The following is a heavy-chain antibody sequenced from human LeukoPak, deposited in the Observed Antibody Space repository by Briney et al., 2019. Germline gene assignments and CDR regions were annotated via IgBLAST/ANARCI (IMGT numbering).Heavy chain of an antibody. CDR3: ARWDGYSSSPDY. Sequence: GSVNVSCKASGYTFSGYYLHWVRQAPGQGLEGRGWINPNSGETVYAQRFQGRVNITREKSIRTIYMEIYMELTGLRFDDTALYYCARWDGYSSSPDYWGQGTLVTVSS. J-gene: IGHJ4*02. V-gene: IGHV1-2*02. CDR1: GYTFSGYY. CDR2: INPNSGET. D-gene: IGHD6-13*01.